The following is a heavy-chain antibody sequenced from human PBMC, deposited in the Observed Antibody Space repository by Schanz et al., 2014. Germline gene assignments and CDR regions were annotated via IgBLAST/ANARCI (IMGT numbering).Heavy chain of an antibody. Sequence: QVQLVDSGGGLVKPGGSLRLSCTASGFPFSDYFMAWIRQPPGRGLEWVSYIGNGGVTIYYADSVKGRFTISRDNSKNTLYLQMNSLSAEDTAVYYCARDQGYTTSWYIFDLWGQGTLVTVSS. CDR2: IGNGGVTI. CDR3: ARDQGYTTSWYIFDL. D-gene: IGHD6-13*01. V-gene: IGHV3-11*04. CDR1: GFPFSDYF. J-gene: IGHJ4*02.